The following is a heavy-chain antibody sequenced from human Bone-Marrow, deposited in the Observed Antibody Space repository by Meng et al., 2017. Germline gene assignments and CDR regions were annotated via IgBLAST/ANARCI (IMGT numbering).Heavy chain of an antibody. Sequence: SETLSLTCTVSGYSISRGSYWGWIRQPPGKGLEWIGSIYYSGSTYYNPSLKSRVTISVDTSKNQFSLKLSSVTAADTAVYYCAEGSTTYYFDYWGQGTLVTVSS. D-gene: IGHD3-10*01. V-gene: IGHV4-38-2*02. CDR3: AEGSTTYYFDY. CDR1: GYSISRGSY. J-gene: IGHJ4*02. CDR2: IYYSGST.